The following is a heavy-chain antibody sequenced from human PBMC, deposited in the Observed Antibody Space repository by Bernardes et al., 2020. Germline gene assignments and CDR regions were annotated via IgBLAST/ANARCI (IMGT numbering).Heavy chain of an antibody. CDR3: ARVVRLLHAVWYYYGMDV. J-gene: IGHJ6*02. CDR1: GYTFTSYG. Sequence: ASVKVSCKASGYTFTSYGISWVRQAPGQGLEWMGWISAYNGNTNYAQKLQGRVTMTTDTSTSTAYMELRSLRSDDTAVYYCARVVRLLHAVWYYYGMDVWGQGTTVTVSS. CDR2: ISAYNGNT. D-gene: IGHD3-22*01. V-gene: IGHV1-18*01.